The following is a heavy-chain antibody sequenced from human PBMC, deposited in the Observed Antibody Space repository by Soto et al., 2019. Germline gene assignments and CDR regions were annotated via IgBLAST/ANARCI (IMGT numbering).Heavy chain of an antibody. Sequence: EVQLLESGGGVVQPGGSLRLSCAASGFTFSTYAMHWVRQAPGKGLEWVSGITASGSSTYYASSVKGRFTVSRDNSKNTVYLQMNSRRVDDTAVYYCARIVPLDYWGQGTLVTVSS. D-gene: IGHD3-16*02. J-gene: IGHJ4*02. CDR3: ARIVPLDY. V-gene: IGHV3-23*01. CDR1: GFTFSTYA. CDR2: ITASGSST.